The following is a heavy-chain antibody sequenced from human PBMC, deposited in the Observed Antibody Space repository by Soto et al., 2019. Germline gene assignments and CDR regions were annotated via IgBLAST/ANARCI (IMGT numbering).Heavy chain of an antibody. CDR1: GFTFSSYA. CDR3: ATRPRDCSGGSCYYFDY. V-gene: IGHV3-23*01. CDR2: ISGSGGST. J-gene: IGHJ4*02. D-gene: IGHD2-15*01. Sequence: PGGSLTLSCSASGFTFSSYAMSWVRQAQGKGLEWVSGISGSGGSTYYADSVKGRFTISRDNSKNTLYLQMNSLRAEDTAVYYCATRPRDCSGGSCYYFDYWGQGTLVTVSS.